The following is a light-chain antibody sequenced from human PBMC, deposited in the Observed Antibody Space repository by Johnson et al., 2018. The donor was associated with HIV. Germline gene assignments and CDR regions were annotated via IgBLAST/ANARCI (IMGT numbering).Light chain of an antibody. CDR1: GSNIGNNY. J-gene: IGLJ1*01. CDR3: GTWDSSLSAGV. V-gene: IGLV1-51*01. CDR2: DNN. Sequence: QSVLTQPPLVSAAPGQKVTISCSGSGSNIGNNYVSWYQQLPGTAPKLLIYDNNKRPSGIPDRFSGSKSGTSATLGITGLQTGDEADYYCGTWDSSLSAGVFGTGTKVTVL.